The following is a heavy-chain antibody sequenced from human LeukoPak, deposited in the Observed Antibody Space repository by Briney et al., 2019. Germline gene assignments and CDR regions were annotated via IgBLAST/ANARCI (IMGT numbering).Heavy chain of an antibody. CDR1: GGTFSSYA. J-gene: IGHJ4*02. Sequence: SVKVSCKASGGTFSSYAISWVRQAPGQGLEWMGRIIPILGIANYAQKFQGRVTITADKSTSTAYMELSSLRSEDTAVYYCAREYYYDSSGSHCFDYWGQGTLVTVSS. CDR3: AREYYYDSSGSHCFDY. CDR2: IIPILGIA. D-gene: IGHD3-22*01. V-gene: IGHV1-69*04.